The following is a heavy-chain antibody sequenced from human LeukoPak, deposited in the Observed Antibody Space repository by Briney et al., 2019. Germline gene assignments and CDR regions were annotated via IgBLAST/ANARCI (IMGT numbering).Heavy chain of an antibody. V-gene: IGHV1-69*05. Sequence: SVKVSCKVSGGTFSSYAISWVRQAPGQALEWMGRIIPIFSTANYAQKFQGRVTITTDESTSTAYMELSSLRSEDTAVYYCARDFHSNFDYWGQGTLVTVSS. J-gene: IGHJ4*02. CDR3: ARDFHSNFDY. D-gene: IGHD4-11*01. CDR2: IIPIFSTA. CDR1: GGTFSSYA.